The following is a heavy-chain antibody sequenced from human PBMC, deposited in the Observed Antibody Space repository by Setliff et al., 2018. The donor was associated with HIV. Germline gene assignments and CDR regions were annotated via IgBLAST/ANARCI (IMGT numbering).Heavy chain of an antibody. Sequence: GPSVKVSCKASGYTFTSYGISWVRQAPGQGLEWMGWISAYSGNTNYAQKLQGRVTMTTDTSTSTAYMELRSLRSDDTAVYYCARVAWYYSFWSGLGDAFDIWGQGTMVTVS. CDR2: ISAYSGNT. V-gene: IGHV1-18*01. D-gene: IGHD3-3*01. CDR3: ARVAWYYSFWSGLGDAFDI. J-gene: IGHJ3*02. CDR1: GYTFTSYG.